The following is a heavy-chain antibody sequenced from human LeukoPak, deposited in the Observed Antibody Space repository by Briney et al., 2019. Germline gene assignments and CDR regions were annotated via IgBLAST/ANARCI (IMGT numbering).Heavy chain of an antibody. D-gene: IGHD3-16*01. CDR1: GFTVSSNY. CDR2: IYSGGST. Sequence: GGSLRLSCAASGFTVSSNYMSWVRQAPGKGLEWVSVIYSGGSTYYADSVKGRFTISRDNSKNTLYLQMNSLRAEDTAVYYCATLQTGDAFDIWGQGTMVTVSS. CDR3: ATLQTGDAFDI. J-gene: IGHJ3*02. V-gene: IGHV3-53*01.